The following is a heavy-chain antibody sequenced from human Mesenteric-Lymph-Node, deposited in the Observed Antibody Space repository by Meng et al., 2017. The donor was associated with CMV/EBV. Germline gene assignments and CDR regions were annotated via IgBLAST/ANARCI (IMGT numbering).Heavy chain of an antibody. D-gene: IGHD2-2*01. Sequence: GGSLRPSCAASGFTFSNSAIDWVRQAPGKGLGWVSAIISGGNTYYADSVKGSFTISRDTSKKTVYLQMSSLRAEDTAVYDCVKERVIPDVTGWFDPWGQGTLVTVSS. V-gene: IGHV3-23*01. J-gene: IGHJ5*02. CDR2: IISGGNT. CDR3: VKERVIPDVTGWFDP. CDR1: GFTFSNSA.